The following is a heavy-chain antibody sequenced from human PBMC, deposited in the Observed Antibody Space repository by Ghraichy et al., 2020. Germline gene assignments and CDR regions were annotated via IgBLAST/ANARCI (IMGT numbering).Heavy chain of an antibody. J-gene: IGHJ4*02. CDR1: GFTVSSNY. D-gene: IGHD3-10*01. CDR2: IYSGGST. CDR3: ARDSSPLLWFGGLDY. V-gene: IGHV3-53*01. Sequence: GGSLRLSCAASGFTVSSNYMSWVRQAPGKRLEWVSVIYSGGSTYYADSVKGRFTISRDNSKNTLYLQMNSLRAEDTAVYYCARDSSPLLWFGGLDYWGQGTLVTVSS.